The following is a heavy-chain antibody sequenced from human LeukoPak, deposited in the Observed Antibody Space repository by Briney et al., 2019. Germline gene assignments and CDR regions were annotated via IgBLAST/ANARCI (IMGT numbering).Heavy chain of an antibody. CDR2: IWYDGSNK. J-gene: IGHJ4*02. CDR3: ARDEYYYDSSGYFDH. V-gene: IGHV3-33*01. D-gene: IGHD3-22*01. CDR1: GFTFSSYG. Sequence: PGGSLRLSCAASGFTFSSYGMHWVRQAPGKGLEWVAVIWYDGSNKYYADSVKGRFTISRDNSKNTLYLQMNSLRAEDTAVYYCARDEYYYDSSGYFDHWGQGTLVTVSS.